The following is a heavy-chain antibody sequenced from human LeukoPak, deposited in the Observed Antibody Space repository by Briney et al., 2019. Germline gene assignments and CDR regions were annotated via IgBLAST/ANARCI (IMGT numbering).Heavy chain of an antibody. CDR2: ISAYNGNT. V-gene: IGHV1-18*01. CDR1: GYTFTSYG. J-gene: IGHJ6*02. Sequence: GASVKVSCKASGYTFTSYGISWVRQAPGQGLEWMGWISAYNGNTNYVQKLQGRVTMTTDTSTSTAYMELRSLRSDDTAVYYCARERIAVAGTAGYYYYGMDVWGQGTTVTVSS. CDR3: ARERIAVAGTAGYYYYGMDV. D-gene: IGHD6-19*01.